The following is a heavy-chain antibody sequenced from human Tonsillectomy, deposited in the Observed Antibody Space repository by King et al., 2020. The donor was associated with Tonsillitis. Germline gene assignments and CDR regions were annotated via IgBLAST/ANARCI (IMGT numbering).Heavy chain of an antibody. Sequence: VQLVESGGGVVQPGRSLRLSCAASGFTFNRYAMHWVRQAAGKGLEWVAVISYDGSNKYYADSVKGRFTISRDNSKNTLYLQMNSLRAEDTAVYYCARDLGVDYYYYGMDVWGQGTTVTVSS. D-gene: IGHD2-8*01. CDR1: GFTFNRYA. J-gene: IGHJ6*02. CDR3: ARDLGVDYYYYGMDV. CDR2: ISYDGSNK. V-gene: IGHV3-30*04.